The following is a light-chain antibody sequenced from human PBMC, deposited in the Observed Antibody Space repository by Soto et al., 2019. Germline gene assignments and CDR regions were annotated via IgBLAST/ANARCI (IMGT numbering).Light chain of an antibody. Sequence: EIVLTQSPGTLSLSPGERATLSCRASQSVSSSYLAWYQQKPGQAPRLLIYGAFSRATGIPDRISGSGSGTDFTRTISRLEPEDFAVYYCQQYGSLPPYTFGQGTKLEIK. J-gene: IGKJ2*01. V-gene: IGKV3-20*01. CDR3: QQYGSLPPYT. CDR2: GAF. CDR1: QSVSSSY.